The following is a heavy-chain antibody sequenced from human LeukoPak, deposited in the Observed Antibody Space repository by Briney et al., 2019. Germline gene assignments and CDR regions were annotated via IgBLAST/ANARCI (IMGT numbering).Heavy chain of an antibody. CDR3: ARQDYDSSGYY. CDR1: GGSFSSYY. Sequence: SETLSLTCAVYGGSFSSYYWGWIRQPPEKGLEWIGEINHSGSTNYNPSLKSRVTISVDTSKNQFSLKLSSVTAADTAVYYCARQDYDSSGYYWGQGTLVTVSS. D-gene: IGHD3-22*01. V-gene: IGHV4-34*01. CDR2: INHSGST. J-gene: IGHJ4*02.